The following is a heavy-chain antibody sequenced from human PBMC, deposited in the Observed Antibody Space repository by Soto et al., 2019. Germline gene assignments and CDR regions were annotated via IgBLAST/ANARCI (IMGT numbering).Heavy chain of an antibody. V-gene: IGHV1-69*13. CDR1: GGTFSSYA. CDR3: ARGRLVGLTDYYYYYGMDV. D-gene: IGHD3-22*01. J-gene: IGHJ6*02. CDR2: IIPIFGTA. Sequence: SVKVSCKASGGTFSSYAISWVRQAPGQGLEWMGGIIPIFGTANHAQKFQGRVTITADESTSTAYMELSSLRSEDTAVYYCARGRLVGLTDYYYYYGMDVWGQGTTVTVSS.